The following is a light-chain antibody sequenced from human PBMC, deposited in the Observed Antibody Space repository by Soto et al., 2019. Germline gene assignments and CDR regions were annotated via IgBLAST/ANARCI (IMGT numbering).Light chain of an antibody. CDR2: GAS. V-gene: IGKV3-15*01. CDR1: QSVRSN. J-gene: IGKJ5*01. Sequence: EVVRTQSPATRSVSPGERVTLSCRASQSVRSNLAWYQQKPCQSHRLLIYGASTRATGIPARFSGSGSGTEFTLTISSLQSEDFAVYYCQQYKNWPTITFGQGTRLEIK. CDR3: QQYKNWPTIT.